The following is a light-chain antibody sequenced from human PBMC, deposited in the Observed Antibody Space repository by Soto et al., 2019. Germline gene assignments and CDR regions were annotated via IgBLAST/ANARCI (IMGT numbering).Light chain of an antibody. Sequence: IQMTQSPSTLSASVGDRFTMTFRPSQSISNRLAWYQQKPGKAPKVLIYDASSLESGVPSRFSGSGSATEFILTISSLQPDDFATYHCQHYGGVWTFGQGTKVDIK. CDR1: QSISNR. CDR3: QHYGGVWT. CDR2: DAS. J-gene: IGKJ1*01. V-gene: IGKV1-5*01.